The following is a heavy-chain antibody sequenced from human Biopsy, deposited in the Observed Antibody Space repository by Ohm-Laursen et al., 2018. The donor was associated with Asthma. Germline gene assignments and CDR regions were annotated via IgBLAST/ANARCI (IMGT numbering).Heavy chain of an antibody. D-gene: IGHD3-22*01. V-gene: IGHV3-11*01. CDR3: ARGDSSNWSHYYFDY. Sequence: SLRLSCAAPGFAVSRDYMFWVRQAPGKGLEWISYISSSGSSILYADSVKGRFTISRDNAKNSLHLQMNSLRAEDTAIYYCARGDSSNWSHYYFDYWGQGTLVTVSS. J-gene: IGHJ4*02. CDR1: GFAVSRDY. CDR2: ISSSGSSI.